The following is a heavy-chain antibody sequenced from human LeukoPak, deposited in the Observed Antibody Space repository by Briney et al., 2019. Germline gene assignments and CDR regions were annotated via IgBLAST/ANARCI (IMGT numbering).Heavy chain of an antibody. CDR1: GFTFSSYS. V-gene: IGHV3-21*04. CDR3: AKDKNYDNADAFDI. J-gene: IGHJ3*02. CDR2: ISSSSSYI. D-gene: IGHD3-22*01. Sequence: PGGSLRLSCAASGFTFSSYSMNWVRQAPGKGLEWVSSISSSSSYIYYADSVKGRFTISRDNSKNTLYLQMNSLRAEDTAVYYCAKDKNYDNADAFDIWGQGTMVTVSS.